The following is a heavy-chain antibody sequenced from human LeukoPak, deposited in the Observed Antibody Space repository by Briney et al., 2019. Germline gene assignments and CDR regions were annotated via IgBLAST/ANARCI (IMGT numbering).Heavy chain of an antibody. CDR3: ARDLNLVGATVFDF. CDR2: INPSGGST. CDR1: GYTFTSYY. V-gene: IGHV1-46*01. Sequence: GASVKVSCKASGYTFTSYYMHWVRQAPGQGLEGTGIINPSGGSTRYAQKFQGRVTMTRDTSTSTVYMELSSLRSEDTAVYYWARDLNLVGATVFDFWGQGTLVTVSS. J-gene: IGHJ4*02. D-gene: IGHD1-26*01.